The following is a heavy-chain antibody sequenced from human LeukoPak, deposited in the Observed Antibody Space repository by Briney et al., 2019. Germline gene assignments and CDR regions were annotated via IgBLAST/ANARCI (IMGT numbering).Heavy chain of an antibody. CDR3: ARGLARGWYSY. V-gene: IGHV4-61*01. CDR2: IYYSGST. CDR1: GYSISSGYF. D-gene: IGHD6-19*01. J-gene: IGHJ4*02. Sequence: PSETLSLTCGVSGYSISSGYFWSWIRQPPGKGLEWIGYIYYSGSTNYNPSLKSRVTISVDTSKNQFSLKLSSVTAADTAVYYCARGLARGWYSYWGQGTLVTVSS.